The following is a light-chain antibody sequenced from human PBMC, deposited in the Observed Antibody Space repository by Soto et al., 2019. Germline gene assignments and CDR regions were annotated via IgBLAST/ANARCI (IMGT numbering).Light chain of an antibody. CDR1: QGISTY. V-gene: IGKV1-27*01. CDR2: AAS. Sequence: DIQMTQSPSSLSASVGDRVTITCRASQGISTYLAWYQHKPGKVPKLLIYAASTLQSGVPSRFSGSGSGTDFTLTISSLQPEDVATYYCQKYNSVPLTFGGGTKVEIK. J-gene: IGKJ4*01. CDR3: QKYNSVPLT.